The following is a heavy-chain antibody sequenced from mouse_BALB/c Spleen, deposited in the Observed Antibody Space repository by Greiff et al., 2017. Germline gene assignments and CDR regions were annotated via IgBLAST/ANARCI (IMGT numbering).Heavy chain of an antibody. CDR1: GFTFSSYT. D-gene: IGHD1-2*01. V-gene: IGHV5-12-2*01. Sequence: EVMLVESGGGLVQPGGSLKLSCAASGFTFSSYTMSWVRQTPEKRLEWVAYISNGGGSTYYPDTVKGRFTISRDNAKNTLYLQMSSLKSEDTAMYYCARRGTTAWYFDVWGAGTTVTVSS. CDR2: ISNGGGST. J-gene: IGHJ1*01. CDR3: ARRGTTAWYFDV.